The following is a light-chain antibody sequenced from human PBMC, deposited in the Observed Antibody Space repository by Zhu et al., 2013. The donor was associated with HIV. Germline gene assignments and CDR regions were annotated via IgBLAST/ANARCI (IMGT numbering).Light chain of an antibody. V-gene: IGKV3-15*01. J-gene: IGKJ4*01. Sequence: EIVMTQSPGTLSVSPGERATLSCRASQSVSNNLAWYQQKPGRAPRLLIYGASTRATGIPARFSGSGSGTEFTLTISSLESEDFAVYYCQQSNNWPVLTFGGGTESGDQT. CDR2: GAS. CDR1: QSVSNN. CDR3: QQSNNWPVLT.